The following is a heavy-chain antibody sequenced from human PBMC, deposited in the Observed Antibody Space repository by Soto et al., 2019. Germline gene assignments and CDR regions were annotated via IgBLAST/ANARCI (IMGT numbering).Heavy chain of an antibody. CDR3: AREGGDLNWFDP. D-gene: IGHD4-17*01. CDR2: ISSRGSTI. J-gene: IGHJ5*02. CDR1: GFTFSSYS. V-gene: IGHV3-48*01. Sequence: EVQLVESGGGLVQPGGSLRLSCAASGFTFSSYSMNWVRQAPGKGLEWVSYISSRGSTINYADSVKGRFTISRDNANNSLYLQMNSLRAEDTAVYYCAREGGDLNWFDPWGQGTLVTVSS.